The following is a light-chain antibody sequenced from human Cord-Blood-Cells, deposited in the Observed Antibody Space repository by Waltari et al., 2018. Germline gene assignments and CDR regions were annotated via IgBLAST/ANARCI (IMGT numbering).Light chain of an antibody. V-gene: IGLV2-23*01. CDR1: SSDVGSYNL. Sequence: QSALTQPASVSGSPGQSITISCTGTSSDVGSYNLVSWYQQHPGKAPKLMIYEGSKRPSGVSNRFSGSQSGSTASLTFSGLQAEDEADYYCCSYAGSSTWVCGGGTKLTVL. CDR3: CSYAGSSTWV. CDR2: EGS. J-gene: IGLJ3*02.